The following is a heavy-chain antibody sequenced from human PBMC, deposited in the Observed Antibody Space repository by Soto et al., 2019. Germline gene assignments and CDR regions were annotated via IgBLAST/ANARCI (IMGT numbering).Heavy chain of an antibody. D-gene: IGHD3-10*01. CDR2: IFYSGST. V-gene: IGHV4-39*01. CDR1: GGSISSYY. CDR3: ASRKSSPYFDY. J-gene: IGHJ4*02. Sequence: SETLSLTCTVSGGSISSYYWGWIRQPPGKGLEWIGSIFYSGSTYYNPSLKSRVTISVDTSKNQFSLKLSSVTAADTAVYYCASRKSSPYFDYGGQGTLVTVS.